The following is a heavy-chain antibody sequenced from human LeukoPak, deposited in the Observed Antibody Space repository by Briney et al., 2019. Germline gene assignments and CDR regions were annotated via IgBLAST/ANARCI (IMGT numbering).Heavy chain of an antibody. CDR3: ARARSWSSFDY. CDR2: IKQDGGEK. CDR1: GFTFSSYW. D-gene: IGHD6-13*01. J-gene: IGHJ4*02. Sequence: GGSLRLSCAASGFTFSSYWMSWVRQAPGKGLEWVANIKQDGGEKYYVDSVKGRFTISRDNAKNSLYLQMNSLRPEDTAVYYCARARSWSSFDYWGQGTLVTVSS. V-gene: IGHV3-7*02.